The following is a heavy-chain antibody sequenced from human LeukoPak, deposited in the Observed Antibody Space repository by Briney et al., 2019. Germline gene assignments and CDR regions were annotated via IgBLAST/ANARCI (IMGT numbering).Heavy chain of an antibody. CDR3: ARGTSYHQYDY. Sequence: PGGSLRLSCAASGFTVSSNYMSWVRQAPGKGLEWVSVFYIGGSRYYADSVKGRFTISRDNSKNTLYLQMNSLRADDTAIYYCARGTSYHQYDYWGQGTLVTVAS. J-gene: IGHJ4*02. V-gene: IGHV3-66*01. D-gene: IGHD1-14*01. CDR2: FYIGGSR. CDR1: GFTVSSNY.